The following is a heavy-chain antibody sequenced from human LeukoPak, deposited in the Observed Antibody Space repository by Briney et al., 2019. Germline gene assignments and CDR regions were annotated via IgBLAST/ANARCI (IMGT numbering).Heavy chain of an antibody. J-gene: IGHJ6*02. CDR1: GFTFSSYA. CDR3: AKACSGGSCYSENYYYYGMDV. V-gene: IGHV3-23*01. Sequence: SGGSLRLSCAASGFTFSSYAMSWVRQAPGKGLEWVSAISGSGGSIYYADSVKGRFTISRDNSKNTLYLQMNSLRAEDTAVYYCAKACSGGSCYSENYYYYGMDVWGQGTTVTVSS. CDR2: ISGSGGSI. D-gene: IGHD2-15*01.